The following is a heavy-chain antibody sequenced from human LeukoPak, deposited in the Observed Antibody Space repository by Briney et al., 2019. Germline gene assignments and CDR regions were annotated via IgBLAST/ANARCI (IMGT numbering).Heavy chain of an antibody. J-gene: IGHJ4*02. CDR3: ARVLYSSGWPYFDY. Sequence: GASVKVPCKASGYTFTGYYMHWVRQAPGQGLEWMGWINPNSGGTNYAQKFQGRVTMTRDTSISTAYMELSRLRSDDTAVYYCARVLYSSGWPYFDYWGQGTLVTVSS. D-gene: IGHD6-19*01. CDR2: INPNSGGT. V-gene: IGHV1-2*02. CDR1: GYTFTGYY.